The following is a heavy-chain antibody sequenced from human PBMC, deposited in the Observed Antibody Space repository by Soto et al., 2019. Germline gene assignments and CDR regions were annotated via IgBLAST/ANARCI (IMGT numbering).Heavy chain of an antibody. CDR3: AKDLSVVVTADAFDI. Sequence: GGALRLCNAASGFTFGGYGRHWVRQAPVKGLEWVAVISYDGSNKYYADSVKGRFTISRDNSKNTLYLQMNSLRAEDTAVYYCAKDLSVVVTADAFDIWGQGTMVTVSS. J-gene: IGHJ3*02. CDR1: GFTFGGYG. D-gene: IGHD2-21*02. V-gene: IGHV3-30*18. CDR2: ISYDGSNK.